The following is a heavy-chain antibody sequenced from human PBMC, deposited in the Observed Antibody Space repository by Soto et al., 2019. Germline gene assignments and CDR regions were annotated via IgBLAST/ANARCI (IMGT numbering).Heavy chain of an antibody. V-gene: IGHV3-11*06. J-gene: IGHJ5*02. Sequence: QVQLVESGGGLVKPGGSLRLSCATSGFTFTDSYMTWIRQAPGKGLEFVSYISPKGTYKTYADSMKGRFTISRDNAKNSLYLQVNSLRDEDMAVYYCSRGGGGGLFDLWGQGAFVTVSS. CDR1: GFTFTDSY. CDR3: SRGGGGGLFDL. D-gene: IGHD2-21*01. CDR2: ISPKGTYK.